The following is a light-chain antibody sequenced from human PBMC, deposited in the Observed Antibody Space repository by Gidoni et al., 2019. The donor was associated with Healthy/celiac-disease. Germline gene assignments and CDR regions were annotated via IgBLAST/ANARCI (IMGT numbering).Light chain of an antibody. CDR2: AAS. CDR3: QQSYSTPLT. J-gene: IGKJ4*01. V-gene: IGKV1-39*01. CDR1: QRISSY. Sequence: QMTRSPATLSASVGDRVTITCRASQRISSYLDWYQQKPGNAPKLLIYAASNLQSGVPSRFSGSGSGTDFTLTISSLQPEDFATYYCQQSYSTPLTFGGGTKVEIK.